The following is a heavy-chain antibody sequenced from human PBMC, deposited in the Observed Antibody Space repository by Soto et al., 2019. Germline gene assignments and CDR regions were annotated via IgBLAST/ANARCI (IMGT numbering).Heavy chain of an antibody. CDR1: GFTFSGSA. CDR3: TRPGLSYGGNSTKNDY. J-gene: IGHJ4*02. V-gene: IGHV3-73*01. D-gene: IGHD4-17*01. CDR2: IRSKANSYAT. Sequence: GGSLRLSCAASGFTFSGSAMHWVRQASGKGLEWVGRIRSKANSYATAYAASVKGRFTISRDDSKNTAYLQMNSLKTEDTAVYYCTRPGLSYGGNSTKNDYWGQGTLVTVSS.